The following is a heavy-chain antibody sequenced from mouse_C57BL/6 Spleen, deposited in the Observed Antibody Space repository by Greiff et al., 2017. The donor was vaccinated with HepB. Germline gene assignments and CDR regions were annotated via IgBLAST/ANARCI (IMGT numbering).Heavy chain of an antibody. CDR2: ISDGGSYT. CDR1: GFTFSSYA. J-gene: IGHJ2*01. Sequence: EVQVVESGGGLVKPGGSLKLSCAASGFTFSSYAMSRVRQTPEKRLEWVATISDGGSYTYYPDNVKGRFIISRDNAKKNLYLQMSHLKSEDTAMYYCARGGILTGHFDYWGQGTTLTVSS. V-gene: IGHV5-4*01. CDR3: ARGGILTGHFDY. D-gene: IGHD4-1*01.